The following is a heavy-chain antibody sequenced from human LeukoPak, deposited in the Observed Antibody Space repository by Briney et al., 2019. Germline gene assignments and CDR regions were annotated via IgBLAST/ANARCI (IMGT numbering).Heavy chain of an antibody. CDR1: GYTFTSYG. D-gene: IGHD6-13*01. CDR3: ARGLHGIAAATDGFDI. J-gene: IGHJ3*02. CDR2: ISAYNGNT. V-gene: IGHV1-18*01. Sequence: EASVKVSCKASGYTFTSYGISWVRQAPGQGLEWMGWISAYNGNTNYAQKLQGRVTMTTDTSTSTAYMELRSLRSDDTAVYYCARGLHGIAAATDGFDIWGQGTMVTVSS.